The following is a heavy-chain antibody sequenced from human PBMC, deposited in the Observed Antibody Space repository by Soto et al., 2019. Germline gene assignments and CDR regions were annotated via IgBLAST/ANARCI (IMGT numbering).Heavy chain of an antibody. CDR1: CGSISSGVYY. J-gene: IGHJ6*02. D-gene: IGHD6-6*01. CDR3: ARGSSIAGLYYGMDV. Sequence: SETLSLTCTVSCGSISSGVYYWTWIRQHPGKGLEWIGYNYYSGITYYNPSLKSRVTISLDTSKNQFSLKLSSVTAADTAVYYCARGSSIAGLYYGMDVWGQGTTVTVSS. V-gene: IGHV4-31*03. CDR2: NYYSGIT.